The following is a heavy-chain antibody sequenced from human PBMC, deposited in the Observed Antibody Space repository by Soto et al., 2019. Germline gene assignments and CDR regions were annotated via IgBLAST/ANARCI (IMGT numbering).Heavy chain of an antibody. CDR1: GFTVSSNY. D-gene: IGHD3-10*01. CDR2: SYSGGST. J-gene: IGHJ3*02. V-gene: IGHV3-53*01. CDR3: ARAYGSGNGGAFDI. Sequence: EVQLVESGGGLIQPGGSLRLSCAASGFTVSSNYLSWVRQAPGKGLEWVSVSYSGGSTYYADSVKGRFTITRDNSNNTTYLQMNSMRAEDPAVYYCARAYGSGNGGAFDIWGQGTMVTVSS.